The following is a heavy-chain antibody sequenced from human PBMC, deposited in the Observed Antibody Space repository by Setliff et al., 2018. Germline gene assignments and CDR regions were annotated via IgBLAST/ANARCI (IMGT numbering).Heavy chain of an antibody. J-gene: IGHJ4*02. CDR3: ARGIEPLLPVPDY. Sequence: GASVKVSCKASGYTFTNYNMHWVRQAPGQGLEWMGGIIPILGIANYAQKFQGRVTITADESTSTAYMELSSLRSEDTAVYYCARGIEPLLPVPDYWGQGTLVTVSS. V-gene: IGHV1-69*10. CDR2: IIPILGIA. D-gene: IGHD3-10*01. CDR1: GYTFTNYN.